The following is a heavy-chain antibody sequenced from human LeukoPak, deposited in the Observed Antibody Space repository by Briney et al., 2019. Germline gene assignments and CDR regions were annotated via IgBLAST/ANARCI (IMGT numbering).Heavy chain of an antibody. Sequence: SWETLSLTGAVYGGSLSGYYWSWIRQPPGKGLEWIGEINHSGSTNYNPSLKSRVTISVDTSKNQFSLKLSSVTAADTAVYYCARGRYCSGGSCYVDYWGQGTLVTVSS. D-gene: IGHD2-15*01. J-gene: IGHJ4*02. V-gene: IGHV4-34*01. CDR1: GGSLSGYY. CDR2: INHSGST. CDR3: ARGRYCSGGSCYVDY.